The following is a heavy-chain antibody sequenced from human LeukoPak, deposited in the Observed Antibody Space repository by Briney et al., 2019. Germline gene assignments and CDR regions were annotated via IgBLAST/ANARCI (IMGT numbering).Heavy chain of an antibody. CDR3: GRETDFGVVTN. J-gene: IGHJ4*02. CDR1: GDSVSSNGAS. Sequence: SQTLSLTCAISGDSVSSNGASWNWFRQSPSRGLEWLGRTYYRSQQWHSDYAPSVKGRITLNPDTSKNQFSLQLNSMTPEDTAVYYCGRETDFGVVTNWGQGTLVTVSS. D-gene: IGHD3-3*01. V-gene: IGHV6-1*01. CDR2: TYYRSQQWHS.